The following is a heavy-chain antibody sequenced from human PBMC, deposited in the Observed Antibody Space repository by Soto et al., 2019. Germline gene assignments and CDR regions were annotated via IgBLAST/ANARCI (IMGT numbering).Heavy chain of an antibody. Sequence: SVKVSCKASGFTFTSSAVQWVRQARGQRLEWIGWIVVGSGNTNYAQKLQERVTITRDMSTSTAYMELSSLRSEDTAVYYCAAANYDILTGYYSQEYYFDYWGQGTLVTVSS. CDR2: IVVGSGNT. J-gene: IGHJ4*02. CDR3: AAANYDILTGYYSQEYYFDY. CDR1: GFTFTSSA. V-gene: IGHV1-58*01. D-gene: IGHD3-9*01.